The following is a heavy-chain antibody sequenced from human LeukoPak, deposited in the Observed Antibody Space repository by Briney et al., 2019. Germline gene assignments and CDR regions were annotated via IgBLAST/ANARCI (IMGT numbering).Heavy chain of an antibody. Sequence: GGSLRLSCAASGFSVSGKYMSWVRQAPGKGLEWVSAISGSGGSTYYADSVKGRFTISRDNSKNSLYLQMNSLRAEDTAVYYCARDRGSYDSSGYYSEYFQHWGQGTLVTVSS. CDR1: GFSVSGKY. CDR3: ARDRGSYDSSGYYSEYFQH. CDR2: ISGSGGST. V-gene: IGHV3-23*01. D-gene: IGHD3-22*01. J-gene: IGHJ1*01.